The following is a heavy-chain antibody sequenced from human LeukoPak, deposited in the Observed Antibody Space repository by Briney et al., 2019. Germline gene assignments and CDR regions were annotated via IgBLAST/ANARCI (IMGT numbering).Heavy chain of an antibody. CDR1: GFTFSSYA. Sequence: GRSLRPSCAASGFTFSSYAMHWVRQAPGKGVGWVGVISYDGSNIYYADSVKGRFTISRDNSKNTLYLQMNSLRAEDTAVYYCARGPDIVVVVAAYYFDYWGQGTLVTVSS. CDR2: ISYDGSNI. D-gene: IGHD2-15*01. V-gene: IGHV3-30-3*01. J-gene: IGHJ4*02. CDR3: ARGPDIVVVVAAYYFDY.